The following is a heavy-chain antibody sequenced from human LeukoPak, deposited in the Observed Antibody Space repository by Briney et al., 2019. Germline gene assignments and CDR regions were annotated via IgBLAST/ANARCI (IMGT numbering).Heavy chain of an antibody. CDR3: AREGVTTGLLDY. D-gene: IGHD4-17*01. Sequence: GGSLRLSCAASVFTFSSYAMHWVRQAPGKGLEWVAVISYDGSNKYYADSVKGRFTISRDNSKNTLYLQMNSLRAEDTAVYYCAREGVTTGLLDYWGQGTLVTVSS. CDR1: VFTFSSYA. V-gene: IGHV3-30*04. J-gene: IGHJ4*02. CDR2: ISYDGSNK.